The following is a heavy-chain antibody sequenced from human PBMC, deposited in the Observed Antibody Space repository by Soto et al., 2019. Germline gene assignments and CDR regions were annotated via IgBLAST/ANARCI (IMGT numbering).Heavy chain of an antibody. CDR1: GYVFTGYY. CDR2: INPNSGGT. Sequence: ASVKVSCKADGYVFTGYYMHWVRQAPGQGLEWMGWINPNSGGTNYAQKFQGWVTMTRDTSISTAYMELSRLRSDDTAVYYCARDQGSYYGSGSNLPAPWFDPWGQGTLVTVSS. D-gene: IGHD3-10*01. CDR3: ARDQGSYYGSGSNLPAPWFDP. V-gene: IGHV1-2*04. J-gene: IGHJ5*02.